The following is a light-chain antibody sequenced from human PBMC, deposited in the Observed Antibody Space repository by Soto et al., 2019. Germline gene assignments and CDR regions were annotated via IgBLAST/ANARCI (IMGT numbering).Light chain of an antibody. J-gene: IGLJ2*01. CDR2: ADN. Sequence: NFMLTQPHSVSESPGKTVTISCTGSSGSIASNYVQWYQQRPGSAPTTVIYADNQRPSGVPDRFSGSIDSSSNSASLTISGLKTEDEADYYCQSYDSNTPVVFGGGTKLTVL. V-gene: IGLV6-57*02. CDR3: QSYDSNTPVV. CDR1: SGSIASNY.